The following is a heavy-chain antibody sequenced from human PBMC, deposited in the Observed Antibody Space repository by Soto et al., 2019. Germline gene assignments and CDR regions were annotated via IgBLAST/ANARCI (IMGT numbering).Heavy chain of an antibody. V-gene: IGHV3-30-3*01. CDR2: ISYDGSNK. CDR1: GFTFGGYA. D-gene: IGHD1-26*01. CDR3: ARSPPAKVVVGATSWYFDY. J-gene: IGHJ4*02. Sequence: PGGSLRLSCAASGFTFGGYAMHWVRQAPGKGLEWVAVISYDGSNKYYADSVKGRFTISRDNSKNTLYLQMNSLRAEDTAVYYCARSPPAKVVVGATSWYFDYWGQGTLVTVSS.